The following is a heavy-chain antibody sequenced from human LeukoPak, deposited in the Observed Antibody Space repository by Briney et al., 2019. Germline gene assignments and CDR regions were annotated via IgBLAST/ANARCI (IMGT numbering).Heavy chain of an antibody. CDR1: GYAFTGYY. V-gene: IGHV1-2*02. CDR2: INPYSGGT. D-gene: IGHD1-1*01. CDR3: ARSKGNWNPDY. J-gene: IGHJ4*02. Sequence: ASVKVSSKASGYAFTGYYIHWVRQAPGQGLEWMGWINPYSGGTHYTQKFQGRVTMTRDSSITTAYMELSRLTSDDTAVYYCARSKGNWNPDYWGQGTLVTVSS.